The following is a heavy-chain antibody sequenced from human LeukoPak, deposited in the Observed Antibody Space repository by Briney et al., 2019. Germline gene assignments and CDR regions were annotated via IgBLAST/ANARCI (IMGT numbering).Heavy chain of an antibody. CDR2: IKQDGSEK. V-gene: IGHV3-7*01. D-gene: IGHD3-22*01. Sequence: PGGSLRLSCAASGFTFSSYWMSWVRQAPGKGLEWVANIKQDGSEKYYVDSVKGRFTISRDNAKNSLYLQMNSLRAEDTAVYYCARDLDDSSGYLYFQHWGQGTLVTVSS. J-gene: IGHJ1*01. CDR3: ARDLDDSSGYLYFQH. CDR1: GFTFSSYW.